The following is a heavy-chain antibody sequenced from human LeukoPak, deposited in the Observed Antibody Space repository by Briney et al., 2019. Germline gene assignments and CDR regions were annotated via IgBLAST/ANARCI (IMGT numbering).Heavy chain of an antibody. CDR2: ISSSSSYI. Sequence: GGSLRLSCAASGFTFSSYSMTWVRQAPGKGLEWVSSISSSSSYIYYADLVKGRFTISRDNAKNSLYLQMNSLRAEDTAVYYCARTIFGVVIPYYFDYWGQGTLVTVSS. J-gene: IGHJ4*02. CDR1: GFTFSSYS. CDR3: ARTIFGVVIPYYFDY. V-gene: IGHV3-21*01. D-gene: IGHD3-3*01.